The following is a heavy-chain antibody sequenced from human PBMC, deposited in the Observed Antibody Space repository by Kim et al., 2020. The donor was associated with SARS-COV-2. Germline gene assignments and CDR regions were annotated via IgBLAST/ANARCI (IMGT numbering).Heavy chain of an antibody. CDR3: ARGEVVTNYYYMDV. D-gene: IGHD2-21*02. Sequence: GGSLRLSCAASGFSFSSYWMHWVRQAPGKGLVWVSRINSDGSRTSYADSVMGRITISRDNAKNTLYLQMNSLRAEDTAVYYCARGEVVTNYYYMDVWGKGTTVTVSS. V-gene: IGHV3-74*01. CDR1: GFSFSSYW. J-gene: IGHJ6*03. CDR2: INSDGSRT.